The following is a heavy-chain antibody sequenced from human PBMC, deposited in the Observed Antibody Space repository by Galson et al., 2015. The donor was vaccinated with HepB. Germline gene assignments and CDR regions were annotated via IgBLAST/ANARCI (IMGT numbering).Heavy chain of an antibody. CDR2: ISYDGSNK. J-gene: IGHJ4*02. Sequence: SLRLSCAASGFTFSSYAMHWVRQAPGKGLEWVAVISYDGSNKYYANSVKGRFTISRDNSKNTLYLQMNSLRAEDTAVYYCARVLVKGRVTTTLEFDYWGQGTLVTVSS. D-gene: IGHD4-17*01. CDR1: GFTFSSYA. CDR3: ARVLVKGRVTTTLEFDY. V-gene: IGHV3-30-3*01.